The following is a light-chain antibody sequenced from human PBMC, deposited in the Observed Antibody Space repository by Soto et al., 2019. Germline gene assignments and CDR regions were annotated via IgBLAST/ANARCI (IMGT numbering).Light chain of an antibody. CDR3: AAWDDTLSAWV. Sequence: QSVLTQPPSTSETPGQRITISCSGSSSNVGRHYVNWYRHVPGTAPKLLVYRNDQRPSGVPDRFSGSKFGTSASLAISGLRAEDEADYFCAAWDDTLSAWVFGGGTKVTVL. V-gene: IGLV1-47*01. J-gene: IGLJ3*02. CDR2: RND. CDR1: SSNVGRHY.